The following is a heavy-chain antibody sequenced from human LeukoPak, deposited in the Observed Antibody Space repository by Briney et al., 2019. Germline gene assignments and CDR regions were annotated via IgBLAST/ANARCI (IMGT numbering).Heavy chain of an antibody. Sequence: ASVKVSCKASGYTFTSYGISWVRQAPGQGLEWMGWISAYNGNTNYAQKLQGRVTMTTDTSTSTAYMELRSLRSDDTAVYYCARVLLGYSSSWYGTGGYWGQGTLVTVSS. CDR1: GYTFTSYG. CDR2: ISAYNGNT. V-gene: IGHV1-18*01. CDR3: ARVLLGYSSSWYGTGGY. D-gene: IGHD6-13*01. J-gene: IGHJ4*02.